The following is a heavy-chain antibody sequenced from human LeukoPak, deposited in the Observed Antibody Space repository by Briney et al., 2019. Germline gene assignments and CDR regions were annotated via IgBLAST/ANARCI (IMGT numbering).Heavy chain of an antibody. Sequence: GGSLRLSCAASGFTFSSYWMSWVRQAPGKGLEWVANIKQGGSEKYYVDSVKGRFTISRDNAKNSLYLQMNSLRAEDTAVYYCARDVLLRDLVYFDYWGQGTLVTVSS. CDR3: ARDVLLRDLVYFDY. V-gene: IGHV3-7*01. D-gene: IGHD3-22*01. J-gene: IGHJ4*02. CDR1: GFTFSSYW. CDR2: IKQGGSEK.